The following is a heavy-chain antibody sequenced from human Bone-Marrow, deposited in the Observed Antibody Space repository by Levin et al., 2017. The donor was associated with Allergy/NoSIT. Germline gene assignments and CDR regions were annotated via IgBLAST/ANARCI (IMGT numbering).Heavy chain of an antibody. V-gene: IGHV3-15*01. CDR3: SIGHYGG. D-gene: IGHD4-17*01. CDR2: IKRKSDGQTT. J-gene: IGHJ4*02. CDR1: GFTFSNAW. Sequence: GESLKISCVASGFTFSNAWMNWARQAPGKGLEWLGRIKRKSDGQTTDYAAPVKGRFTISRDDSKNTLYLQMSSLKPEDTAVYYCSIGHYGGWGQGTLVTVSS.